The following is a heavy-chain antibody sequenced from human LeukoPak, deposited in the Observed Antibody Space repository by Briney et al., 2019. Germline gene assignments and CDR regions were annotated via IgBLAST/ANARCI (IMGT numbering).Heavy chain of an antibody. CDR2: ISXSGSTX. Sequence: SXISXSGSTXXYADXVKGRXTISRDNAKNSLCLQMNSLRAEXTAVYYXARXSYXYYGMDVXGQGTTVTVSS. CDR3: ARXSYXYYGMDV. J-gene: IGHJ6*02. V-gene: IGHV3-48*03.